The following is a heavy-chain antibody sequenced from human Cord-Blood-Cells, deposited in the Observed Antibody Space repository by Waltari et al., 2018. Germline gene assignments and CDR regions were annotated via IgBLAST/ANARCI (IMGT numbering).Heavy chain of an antibody. CDR3: ARDSRIAVAGKGDWWIDY. CDR1: GFTFSDYY. CDR2: ISSSSSYT. Sequence: QVQLVESGGGLVKPGGSLRLSCAASGFTFSDYYMSWIRQAPGKGLEWVSYISSSSSYTNYADSVKGRFTISRDNAKNSLYLQMNSLRAEDTAVYYCARDSRIAVAGKGDWWIDYWGQGTLVTVSS. D-gene: IGHD6-19*01. V-gene: IGHV3-11*05. J-gene: IGHJ4*02.